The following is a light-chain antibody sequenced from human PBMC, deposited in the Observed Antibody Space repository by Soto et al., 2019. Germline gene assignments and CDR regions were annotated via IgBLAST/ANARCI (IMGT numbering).Light chain of an antibody. CDR2: GAS. CDR3: LQYDNSPFT. Sequence: EIVLTQSPGTLSLSPGERATLSCRASQSLSSSYLAWYQHKPGQAPRLLIHGASTRATGITDRFSGSGSGTDFTLTISRLEPEDFAVYYCLQYDNSPFTFGPGTKVDIK. V-gene: IGKV3-20*01. J-gene: IGKJ3*01. CDR1: QSLSSSY.